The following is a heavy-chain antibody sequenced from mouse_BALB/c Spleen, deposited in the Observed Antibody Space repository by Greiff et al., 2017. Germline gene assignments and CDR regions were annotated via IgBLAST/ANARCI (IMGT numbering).Heavy chain of an antibody. V-gene: IGHV7-3*02. J-gene: IGHJ4*01. CDR2: IRNKANGYTT. CDR3: ARDMNYYGYAMDY. Sequence: EVKLVESGGGLVQPGGSLRLSCATSGFTFTDYYMSWVRQPPGKALEWLGFIRNKANGYTTEYSASVKGRFTISRDNSQSILYLQMNTLRAEDSATYYCARDMNYYGYAMDYWGQGTSVTVSS. D-gene: IGHD1-1*01. CDR1: GFTFTDYY.